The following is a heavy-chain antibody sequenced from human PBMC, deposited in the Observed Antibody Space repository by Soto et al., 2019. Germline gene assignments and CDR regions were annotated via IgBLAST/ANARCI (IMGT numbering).Heavy chain of an antibody. J-gene: IGHJ6*02. CDR1: GGSVSSGSYY. CDR2: IYYSGST. Sequence: SETLSLTCTVSGGSVSSGSYYWSRIRQPPGKGLEWIGYIYYSGSTNYNPSLKSRVTISVDTSKNQFSLKLSSVTAADAAVYYCARDFSSSSFNYYYGMDVWGQGTTVTVSS. CDR3: ARDFSSSSFNYYYGMDV. D-gene: IGHD6-6*01. V-gene: IGHV4-61*01.